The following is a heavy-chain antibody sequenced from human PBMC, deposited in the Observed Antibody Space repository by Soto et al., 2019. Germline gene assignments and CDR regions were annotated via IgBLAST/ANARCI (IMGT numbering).Heavy chain of an antibody. V-gene: IGHV1-3*01. CDR2: INAGNGNT. CDR3: ARAYFDWLLPLGAFDI. Sequence: ASVKVSCKASGYTFTSYAMHWVRQAPGQRLEWMGWINAGNGNTKYSQKFQGRVTITRDTSASTAYMELSSLRSEDTAVYYCARAYFDWLLPLGAFDIWGQGTMVTVSS. D-gene: IGHD3-9*01. CDR1: GYTFTSYA. J-gene: IGHJ3*02.